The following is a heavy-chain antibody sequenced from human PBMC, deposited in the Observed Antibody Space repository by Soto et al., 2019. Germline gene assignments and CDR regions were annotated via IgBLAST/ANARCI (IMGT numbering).Heavy chain of an antibody. V-gene: IGHV1-69*13. D-gene: IGHD3-22*01. CDR2: IIPIFGTG. CDR1: GGTFSSYA. J-gene: IGHJ6*02. Sequence: SVKVSCKASGGTFSSYAISWVRQAPGQGLEWMGGIIPIFGTGNYAQKFQGRVTITADEPTSTAYMELSSLRSEDTAVYYCARGYYDSSGYYASSPYYYYGMDVWGQGTTVTVS. CDR3: ARGYYDSSGYYASSPYYYYGMDV.